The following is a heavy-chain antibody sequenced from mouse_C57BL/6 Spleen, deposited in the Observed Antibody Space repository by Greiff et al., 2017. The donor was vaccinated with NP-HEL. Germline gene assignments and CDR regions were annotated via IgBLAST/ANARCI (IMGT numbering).Heavy chain of an antibody. V-gene: IGHV1-54*01. D-gene: IGHD2-1*01. CDR2: INPGSGGT. Sequence: QVQLQQSGAELVRPGTSVKVSCKASGYAFTNYLIEWVKQRPGQGLEWIGVINPGSGGTNYNEKFKGKATLTADKSSSTANMQLSSLTSEDSAVYFCARGGIYYGNYYAMDYWGQGTSVTVSS. J-gene: IGHJ4*01. CDR3: ARGGIYYGNYYAMDY. CDR1: GYAFTNYL.